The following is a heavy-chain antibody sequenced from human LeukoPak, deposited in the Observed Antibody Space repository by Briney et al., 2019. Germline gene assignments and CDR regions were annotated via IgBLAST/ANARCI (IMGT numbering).Heavy chain of an antibody. CDR2: INPDSGGT. V-gene: IGHV1-2*02. J-gene: IGHJ4*02. Sequence: ASVKVSCKASGYTFTGYYMHWVRQAPGQGLEWMGWINPDSGGTNYARKFQGRVTMTRDTSISTAYMELSRLRSDGTAVYYCASNKAGGSGSYSAYLYWGQGTLVTVSS. CDR1: GYTFTGYY. CDR3: ASNKAGGSGSYSAYLY. D-gene: IGHD3-10*01.